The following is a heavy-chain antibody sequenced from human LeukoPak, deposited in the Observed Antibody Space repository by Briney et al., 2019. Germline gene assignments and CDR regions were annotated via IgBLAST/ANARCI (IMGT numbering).Heavy chain of an antibody. CDR3: ARDRGFDNFDY. Sequence: WGSLRLSCAASGFSFSTYWMSWVRQAPGKGLEWVANIKEDGSDKNYVDSVKGRFTIARDNAKNYVYLQMKSLRAEDTAVYYCARDRGFDNFDYWGQGTLVTVSS. CDR2: IKEDGSDK. D-gene: IGHD3-9*01. CDR1: GFSFSTYW. V-gene: IGHV3-7*01. J-gene: IGHJ4*02.